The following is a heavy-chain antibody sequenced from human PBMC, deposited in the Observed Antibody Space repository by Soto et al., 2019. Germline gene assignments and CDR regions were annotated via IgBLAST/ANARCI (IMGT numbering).Heavy chain of an antibody. CDR2: INPSGGST. D-gene: IGHD4-4*01. CDR1: GYTFTSYY. CDR3: ARARNQDYYGMDV. J-gene: IGHJ6*02. V-gene: IGHV1-46*01. Sequence: ASVKVSCKASGYTFTSYYMHWVRQAPGQGLEWMGIINPSGGSTSYAQKFQGRVTMTRDTSTGTVYMELSSLRSEDTAVYYCARARNQDYYGMDVWGQGTTVTVSS.